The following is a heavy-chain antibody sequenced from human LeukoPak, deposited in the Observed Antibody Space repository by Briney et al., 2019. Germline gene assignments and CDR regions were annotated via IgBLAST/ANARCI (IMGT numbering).Heavy chain of an antibody. CDR2: ISSSGSTI. J-gene: IGHJ6*04. V-gene: IGHV3-48*03. Sequence: GGSLRLSCAASGFTFSSFALSWVRQAPGKGLEWVSYISSSGSTIYYADSVKGRFTISRDNAKNSLYLQMNSLRAEDTAVYYCAELGITMIGGVWGKGTTVTISS. CDR1: GFTFSSFA. D-gene: IGHD3-10*02. CDR3: AELGITMIGGV.